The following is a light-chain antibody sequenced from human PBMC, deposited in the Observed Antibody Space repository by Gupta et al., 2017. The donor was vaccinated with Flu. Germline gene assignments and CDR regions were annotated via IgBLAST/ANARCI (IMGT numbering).Light chain of an antibody. Sequence: EIVMTQSPATLSVSPGERATLSCRASQSVSSNLAWYQQKPGQAPRLLIYGASTRATGIPARFSGSGSGKEFTLTISGRQSEDFAVYYCQQYNNWPSYIFGQGTKLEIK. CDR3: QQYNNWPSYI. CDR2: GAS. J-gene: IGKJ2*01. CDR1: QSVSSN. V-gene: IGKV3-15*01.